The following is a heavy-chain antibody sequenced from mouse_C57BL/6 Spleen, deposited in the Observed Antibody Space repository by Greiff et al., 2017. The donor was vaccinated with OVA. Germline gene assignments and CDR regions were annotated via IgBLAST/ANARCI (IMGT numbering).Heavy chain of an antibody. CDR2: INPSNGGT. V-gene: IGHV1-53*01. CDR3: ARGGYYGKGSWFAY. J-gene: IGHJ3*01. D-gene: IGHD2-1*01. CDR1: GYTFTSYW. Sequence: QVQLQQPGTELVKPGASVKLSCKASGYTFTSYWMLWVKQRPGQGLEWIGNINPSNGGTNYNEKFKSKATLTVDKSSSTAYMQLSSLTSEDSAVYYCARGGYYGKGSWFAYWGQGTLVTVSA.